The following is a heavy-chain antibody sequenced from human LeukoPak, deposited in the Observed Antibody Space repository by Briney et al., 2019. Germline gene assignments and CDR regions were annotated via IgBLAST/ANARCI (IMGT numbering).Heavy chain of an antibody. J-gene: IGHJ4*02. D-gene: IGHD3-16*01. Sequence: GGSQRLSCAASGFTDSSNYMSCATQAPAKGLEWASLIYSAGSTYYADSVKGRFTISRDSSMNTLYLQMNSLRAEDSAVYYCAKCAGGDLVHLDSWGQGTLVTVSS. CDR1: GFTDSSNY. V-gene: IGHV3-66*01. CDR3: AKCAGGDLVHLDS. CDR2: IYSAGST.